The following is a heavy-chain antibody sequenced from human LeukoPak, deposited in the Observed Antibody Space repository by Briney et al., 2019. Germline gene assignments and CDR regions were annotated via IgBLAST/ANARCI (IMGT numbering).Heavy chain of an antibody. J-gene: IGHJ4*02. V-gene: IGHV1-46*01. D-gene: IGHD3-3*01. CDR3: ARDQGFYEPNYYFDY. CDR1: GYTFTSYY. CDR2: INPSGGST. Sequence: ASVKVSCKASGYTFTSYYMHWVRQAPGQGLEWMGIINPSGGSTSYAQKFQGRVTMTRDTSTSTVHMELSSLRSEDTAVYYCARDQGFYEPNYYFDYWGQGTLVTVSS.